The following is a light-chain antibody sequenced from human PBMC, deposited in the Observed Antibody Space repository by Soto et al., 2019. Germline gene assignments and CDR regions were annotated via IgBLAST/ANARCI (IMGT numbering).Light chain of an antibody. Sequence: DIVMTQSPDSLAVSLGERATINCKSSQSILHSPNNKDALTWYQQKPGQPPKLLINWASTRESGVPDQFSGAGSGTDFTLTISRLRAEDVAVYYCQQFYTTPTFGQGTRVEIK. CDR3: QQFYTTPT. J-gene: IGKJ1*01. CDR1: QSILHSPNNKDA. V-gene: IGKV4-1*01. CDR2: WAS.